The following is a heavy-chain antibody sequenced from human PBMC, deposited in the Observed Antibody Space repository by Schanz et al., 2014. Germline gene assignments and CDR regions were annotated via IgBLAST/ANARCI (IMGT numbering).Heavy chain of an antibody. D-gene: IGHD3-9*01. J-gene: IGHJ3*01. CDR1: GYSFTTYG. CDR3: ARETTIITGGAFDV. CDR2: ISAFDDKT. V-gene: IGHV1-18*01. Sequence: QVQLVQSGAEVMKPGSSVKVSCKASGYSFTTYGLNWVRQAPGQGPEWMGWISAFDDKTDYAQNFQGRLIMTTDTSTTTVDMELRGLRSADTAVYYCARETTIITGGAFDVWGQGTMVTDSS.